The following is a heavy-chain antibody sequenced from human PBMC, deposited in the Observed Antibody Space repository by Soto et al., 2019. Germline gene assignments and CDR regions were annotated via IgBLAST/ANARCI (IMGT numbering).Heavy chain of an antibody. CDR1: GFTFSSYA. Sequence: EVQLLESGGGLVQPGGSLRLSCAASGFTFSSYAMSWVRQAPGKGLEWVSAISGGTSSTYYADYMKGRFTISRDNSKNTLYLQMNSLRAEDTAVYYCAKERWAAAGTPTLDYWGQGTLVTVSS. CDR2: ISGGTSST. CDR3: AKERWAAAGTPTLDY. J-gene: IGHJ4*02. D-gene: IGHD6-13*01. V-gene: IGHV3-23*01.